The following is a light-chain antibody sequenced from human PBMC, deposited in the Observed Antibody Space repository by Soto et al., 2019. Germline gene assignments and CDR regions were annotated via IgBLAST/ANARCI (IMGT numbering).Light chain of an antibody. CDR2: EVS. J-gene: IGLJ2*01. CDR3: SSYTASLTVV. Sequence: QSALTQPASVSGSPGQSITISCTGTSSDVGGYNFVSWYQHHPDKAPKLIIFEVSNRPSGVSNRFSGSKSGNTASLTISGLQAEDEADYHCSSYTASLTVVFGGGTKLNVL. CDR1: SSDVGGYNF. V-gene: IGLV2-14*01.